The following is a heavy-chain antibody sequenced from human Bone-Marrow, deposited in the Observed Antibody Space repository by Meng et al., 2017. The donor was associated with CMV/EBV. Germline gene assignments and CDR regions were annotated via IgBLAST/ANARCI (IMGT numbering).Heavy chain of an antibody. D-gene: IGHD4-11*01. Sequence: SETLSLTCAVYGGSFSGYYWSWIRQPPGKGLEWIGEINHSGSTNYNPSLKSRVTISVDTSKNQFSLKLSSVTAADTAVYYCAGGYRNLHYYYYGMDVWGQGTTVTVSS. CDR1: GGSFSGYY. CDR2: INHSGST. V-gene: IGHV4-34*01. CDR3: AGGYRNLHYYYYGMDV. J-gene: IGHJ6*02.